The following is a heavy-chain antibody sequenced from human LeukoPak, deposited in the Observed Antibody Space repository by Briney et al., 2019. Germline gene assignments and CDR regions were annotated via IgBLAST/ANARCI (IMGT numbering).Heavy chain of an antibody. CDR2: IYYSGST. J-gene: IGHJ4*02. CDR3: ARHYYSDPFDY. V-gene: IGHV4-59*01. Sequence: SETLSLTCTVSGASISSYYWSWIRQPPGKGLEWIGYIYYSGSTSYNPSLKSQATISVDTSKNQFSLKLSSVTAADTAVYYCARHYYSDPFDYWGQGTLVTVSS. D-gene: IGHD3-22*01. CDR1: GASISSYY.